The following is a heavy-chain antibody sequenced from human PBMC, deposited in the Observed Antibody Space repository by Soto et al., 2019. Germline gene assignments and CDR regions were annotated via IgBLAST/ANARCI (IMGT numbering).Heavy chain of an antibody. D-gene: IGHD3-16*02. J-gene: IGHJ3*01. CDR1: GFTLSMSA. CDR3: AKDRGIIVKAGDAFDV. Sequence: EVQLMESGGGLVQPGGSLRLSCVSSGFTLSMSAVNWVRQAPGKGLEWVSYISDSGDRTYYADSVKGRFTISRDRSKNTVSLQMDSLRAEDTAVYYCAKDRGIIVKAGDAFDVWGQGTKVTVSS. CDR2: ISDSGDRT. V-gene: IGHV3-23*01.